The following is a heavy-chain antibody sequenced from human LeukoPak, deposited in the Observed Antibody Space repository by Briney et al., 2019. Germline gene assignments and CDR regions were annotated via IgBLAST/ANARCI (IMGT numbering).Heavy chain of an antibody. D-gene: IGHD2-8*02. J-gene: IGHJ4*02. CDR2: IYHSGST. CDR1: GGSISSGASP. Sequence: PSETLSLTCAVSGGSISSGASPWRSIRQPPGRSLELIGYIYHSGSTYYNPSLKSRVSISVDRSKNQFSLNLNSVTVADTAVYYCAGEDTGGWRFDYWGQGNLVTVSS. V-gene: IGHV4-30-2*01. CDR3: AGEDTGGWRFDY.